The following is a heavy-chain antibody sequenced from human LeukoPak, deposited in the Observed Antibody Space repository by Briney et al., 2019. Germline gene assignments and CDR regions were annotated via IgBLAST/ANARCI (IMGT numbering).Heavy chain of an antibody. CDR3: ARGGLSAMGGFDY. CDR1: GGTFSSYA. CDR2: IIPIFGTA. D-gene: IGHD5-18*01. J-gene: IGHJ4*02. Sequence: GASVKVSCKASGGTFSSYAISWVRQAPGQGLEWMGGIIPIFGTANYAQKFQGRVTITTDESTSTAYMELSSLRSEDTAVYYCARGGLSAMGGFDYWGQGTLVTVSS. V-gene: IGHV1-69*05.